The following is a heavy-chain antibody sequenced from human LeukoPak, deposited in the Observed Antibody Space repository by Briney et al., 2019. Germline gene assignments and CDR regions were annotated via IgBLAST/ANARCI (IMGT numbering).Heavy chain of an antibody. CDR3: ARGELPSEPFDI. Sequence: GGSLRLSCAASESTVSSKYMSWVRQAPGKGLEWVSVIYIDGSTYYADSMKGRFTISRDNSKNTVYLQMNRLRADDTAVYYCARGELPSEPFDIWGQGTMVTVSS. J-gene: IGHJ3*02. V-gene: IGHV3-53*01. D-gene: IGHD1-7*01. CDR1: ESTVSSKY. CDR2: IYIDGST.